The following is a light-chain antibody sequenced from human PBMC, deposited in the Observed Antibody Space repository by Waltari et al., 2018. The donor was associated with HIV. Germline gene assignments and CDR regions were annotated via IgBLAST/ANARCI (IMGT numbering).Light chain of an antibody. V-gene: IGLV2-23*02. Sequence: QSALTPASVSGSPGQSITISCTGTSSDVGSYNLVSWYQQHPGKAPKLMIYEVSKRPSGVSNRFSGSKSGNTASLTISGLQAEDEADYYCCSYAGSSTHVVFGGGTKLTVL. CDR3: CSYAGSSTHVV. J-gene: IGLJ2*01. CDR2: EVS. CDR1: SSDVGSYNL.